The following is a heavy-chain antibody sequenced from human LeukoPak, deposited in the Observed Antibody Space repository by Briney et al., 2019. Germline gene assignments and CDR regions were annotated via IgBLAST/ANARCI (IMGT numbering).Heavy chain of an antibody. Sequence: GGSLRLSCAASGFTFSSYAMHWVRQAPGKGLEWVAVISYDGSNKYYADSVKGRFTISRDNSKNTLYLQMNSLRAEDTAVYYCARVGVIAAAGPFDYWGQGTLVTVSS. D-gene: IGHD6-13*01. V-gene: IGHV3-30-3*01. J-gene: IGHJ4*02. CDR2: ISYDGSNK. CDR3: ARVGVIAAAGPFDY. CDR1: GFTFSSYA.